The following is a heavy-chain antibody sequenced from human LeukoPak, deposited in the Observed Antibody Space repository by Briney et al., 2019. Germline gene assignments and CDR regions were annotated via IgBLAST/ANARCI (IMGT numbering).Heavy chain of an antibody. D-gene: IGHD2-8*01. Sequence: SETLSLTCTVSGGSISSYYWSWIRQPPGKGLEWIGEINHSGSTNYNPSLKSRVTISVDTSKNQFSLKLSSVTAADTAVYYCARGQRFGYCTNGVCTQGLYRYWGQGTLVTVSS. CDR1: GGSISSYY. J-gene: IGHJ4*02. CDR2: INHSGST. CDR3: ARGQRFGYCTNGVCTQGLYRY. V-gene: IGHV4-34*01.